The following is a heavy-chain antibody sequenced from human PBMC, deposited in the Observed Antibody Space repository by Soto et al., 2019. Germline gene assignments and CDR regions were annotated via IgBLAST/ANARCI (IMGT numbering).Heavy chain of an antibody. CDR2: INSGGSFA. CDR3: ARERDSGDHFP. J-gene: IGHJ5*02. CDR1: DFSFGNYW. Sequence: EEQLVESGGGLVQPGGSLRLSCAASDFSFGNYWMHWVRQAPGKGLAWVSRINSGGSFASYADSVKGRFTISRDNAKNTLYLQMDSLRDEDTAIYYCARERDSGDHFPWGQGTLVTVSS. D-gene: IGHD4-17*01. V-gene: IGHV3-74*01.